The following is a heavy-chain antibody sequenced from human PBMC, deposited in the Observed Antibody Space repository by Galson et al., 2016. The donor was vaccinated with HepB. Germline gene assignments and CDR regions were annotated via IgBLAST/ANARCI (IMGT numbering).Heavy chain of an antibody. Sequence: SLRLSCAASGFTLGGSWMNWVRQAPGKGLEWVAIIREDGGEKYYVDSVRGRFTISRDNDKNSLSLHMNRLRAEDTAAYYCARGSGFLIDYWGQGTPVTVSS. J-gene: IGHJ4*02. CDR2: IREDGGEK. D-gene: IGHD3-3*01. CDR3: ARGSGFLIDY. V-gene: IGHV3-7*03. CDR1: GFTLGGSW.